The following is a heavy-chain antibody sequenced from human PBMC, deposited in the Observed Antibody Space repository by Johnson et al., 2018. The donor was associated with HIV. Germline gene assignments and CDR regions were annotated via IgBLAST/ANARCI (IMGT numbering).Heavy chain of an antibody. Sequence: VQLVESGGDLIQPGGSLRLSCAASGFTFSDYYMSWIRQAPGKGLEWVANIKQDGSEKYYVDSVKGRFTISRDNAKNSLYLQMNSLRAEDTAVYYCARPGGGWYETACDIWGQGTMVTVSS. CDR1: GFTFSDYY. CDR3: ARPGGGWYETACDI. CDR2: IKQDGSEK. D-gene: IGHD6-19*01. J-gene: IGHJ3*02. V-gene: IGHV3-7*01.